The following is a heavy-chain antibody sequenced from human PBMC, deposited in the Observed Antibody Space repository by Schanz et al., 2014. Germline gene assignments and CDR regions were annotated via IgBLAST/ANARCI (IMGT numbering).Heavy chain of an antibody. CDR2: ISDDGSGE. Sequence: QVHLVESGGGVVQPGRSLRLSCAASGFTFSRYGMHWVRQAPGKGLEWVAVISDDGSGEYSADSVKGRFTISRDNSKNMVFLQMTSLRAEDTAVYYCAKEKGGHSGYDLVSWGQGTLLIVSS. V-gene: IGHV3-30*18. CDR1: GFTFSRYG. CDR3: AKEKGGHSGYDLVS. D-gene: IGHD5-12*01. J-gene: IGHJ5*02.